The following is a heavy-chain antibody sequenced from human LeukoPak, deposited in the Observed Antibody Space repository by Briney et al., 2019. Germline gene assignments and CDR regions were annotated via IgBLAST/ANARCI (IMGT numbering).Heavy chain of an antibody. D-gene: IGHD2-8*02. V-gene: IGHV4-59*01. CDR2: IYYSGST. CDR3: ARGTSGDFDY. CDR1: GGSISSYY. Sequence: SETLSLTCTVSGGSISSYYWSWIRQPPGKGLEWIGYIYYSGSTNYNPSLKSRVTISVDTSKNQFSLKLSSVTAAGTAVYYCARGTSGDFDYWGQGTLVTVSS. J-gene: IGHJ4*02.